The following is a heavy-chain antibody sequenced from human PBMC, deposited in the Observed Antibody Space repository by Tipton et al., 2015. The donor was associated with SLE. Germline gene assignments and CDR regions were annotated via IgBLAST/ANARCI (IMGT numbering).Heavy chain of an antibody. D-gene: IGHD3-10*01. CDR3: ARGLNRGNYFLVGDH. CDR1: GDSISSSNYY. Sequence: TLSLTCTVSGDSISSSNYYWGWIRQPPGKGLEWIGSIYYRGSPFYNPSLKSRVTISVDPSRIQFSLKVTSLTAADTAVYYCARGLNRGNYFLVGDHWGQGALVTVSS. V-gene: IGHV4-39*07. CDR2: IYYRGSP. J-gene: IGHJ4*02.